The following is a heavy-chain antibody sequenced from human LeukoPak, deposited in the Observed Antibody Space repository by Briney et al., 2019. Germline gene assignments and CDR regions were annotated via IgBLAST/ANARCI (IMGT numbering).Heavy chain of an antibody. V-gene: IGHV1-18*01. CDR1: GYILFKYV. CDR2: ISPNNGNT. J-gene: IGHJ5*02. Sequence: AGVKVSRKASGYILFKYVLNWVPAAPGQSRECRGWISPNNGNTGFAQNFQDRVTMTTDASTSTVYMELRSLRSDDTAMYYCARGLPIPSRSWYPFDPWGQGTLVTVSS. CDR3: ARGLPIPSRSWYPFDP. D-gene: IGHD6-13*01.